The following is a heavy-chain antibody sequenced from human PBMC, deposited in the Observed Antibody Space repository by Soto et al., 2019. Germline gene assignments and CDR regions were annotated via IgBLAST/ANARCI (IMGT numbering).Heavy chain of an antibody. CDR2: ISPYTGNT. Sequence: QVQLVQSGDEVKKPGASVKVPCKASGYIFVNYGIAWVRQAPGQGLEWMGWISPYTGNTHSATKVQGRLTMTTDTSTNTAYMDLGSLTSDDTAVYYCVMVDNYVTPTPQDVWGQGTTVTVSS. D-gene: IGHD3-16*01. CDR3: VMVDNYVTPTPQDV. V-gene: IGHV1-18*01. J-gene: IGHJ6*02. CDR1: GYIFVNYG.